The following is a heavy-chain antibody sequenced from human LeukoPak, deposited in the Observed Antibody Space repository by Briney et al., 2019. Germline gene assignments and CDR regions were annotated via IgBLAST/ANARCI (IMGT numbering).Heavy chain of an antibody. CDR2: ISSSSSYI. Sequence: PGGSLRLSCAASGFTFRSHGMHWVRQAPGKGLEWVSSISSSSSYIYYADSVKGRFTISRDNAKNSLYLQMNSLRAEDTAVYYCARDSSRNFNWFDPWGQGTLVTVSS. CDR1: GFTFRSHG. CDR3: ARDSSRNFNWFDP. D-gene: IGHD6-13*01. V-gene: IGHV3-21*01. J-gene: IGHJ5*02.